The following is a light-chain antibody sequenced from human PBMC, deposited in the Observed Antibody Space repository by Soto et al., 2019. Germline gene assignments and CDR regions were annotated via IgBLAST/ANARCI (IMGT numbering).Light chain of an antibody. CDR3: QQYNSYSRT. V-gene: IGKV1-5*01. Sequence: DIQMTQSPSTLSASVGDRVTIACRASQIISPWLAWYQQKPGRAPKLLIYDVSSLESGVPSRFSGSGSGTEFTLTISSLQPDDFATYYCQQYNSYSRTFGQGTKVDI. CDR2: DVS. CDR1: QIISPW. J-gene: IGKJ1*01.